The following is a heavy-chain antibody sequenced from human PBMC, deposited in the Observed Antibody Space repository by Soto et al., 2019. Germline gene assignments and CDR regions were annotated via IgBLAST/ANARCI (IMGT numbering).Heavy chain of an antibody. D-gene: IGHD2-15*01. CDR3: ARDSFHCSGGSCYSEPYYYYGMDV. V-gene: IGHV3-21*01. J-gene: IGHJ6*02. Sequence: ESLKISCAASGFTFSSYYINWVRPAPGKGLEWVSSISSTSSYIYYADSVKGRFTISRDNAKNSLYLQMNSLRVEDTAVYYCARDSFHCSGGSCYSEPYYYYGMDVWGPGTTVTVSS. CDR2: ISSTSSYI. CDR1: GFTFSSYY.